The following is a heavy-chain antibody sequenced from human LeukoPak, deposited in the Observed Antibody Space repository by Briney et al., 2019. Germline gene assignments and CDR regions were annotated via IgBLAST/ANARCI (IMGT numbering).Heavy chain of an antibody. CDR3: ARYLVGASHFDI. CDR1: GGTFTSYA. D-gene: IGHD1-26*01. Sequence: ASVKVSCKASGGTFTSYANSWVRQAPAQGLEWMGRIIPIFGTANYAQKFQGRVTITTDESTSTAYMELSSLRSEDTAVYYCARYLVGASHFDIWGQGTMVTVSS. CDR2: IIPIFGTA. J-gene: IGHJ3*02. V-gene: IGHV1-69*05.